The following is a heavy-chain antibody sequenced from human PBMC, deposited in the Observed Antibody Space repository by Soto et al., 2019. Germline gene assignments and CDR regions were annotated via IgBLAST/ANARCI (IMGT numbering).Heavy chain of an antibody. V-gene: IGHV3-21*01. J-gene: IGHJ6*03. CDR2: ISSSSSYI. D-gene: IGHD5-12*01. CDR1: GFTFSSYS. Sequence: PGGSLRLSCAASGFTFSSYSMNWVRQAPGKGLEWVSSISSSSSYIYYADSVKGRFTISRDNAKNSLYLQMNSLRAEDTAVYYCARGYSGYETLHYYYYMDVWGKGTTVTV. CDR3: ARGYSGYETLHYYYYMDV.